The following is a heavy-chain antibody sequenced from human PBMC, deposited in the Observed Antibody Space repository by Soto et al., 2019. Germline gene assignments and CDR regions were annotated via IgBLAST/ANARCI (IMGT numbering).Heavy chain of an antibody. Sequence: PGGSLRLSCAASGFTVSSNYMSWVRQAPGKGLEWVSVIYSGGSTYYADSVKGRFTISRDNSKNTLYLQMNSLRAEDTAVYYCATARKVSAFDIWGQGTMVTVSS. CDR1: GFTVSSNY. J-gene: IGHJ3*02. CDR3: ATARKVSAFDI. CDR2: IYSGGST. D-gene: IGHD2-8*01. V-gene: IGHV3-66*01.